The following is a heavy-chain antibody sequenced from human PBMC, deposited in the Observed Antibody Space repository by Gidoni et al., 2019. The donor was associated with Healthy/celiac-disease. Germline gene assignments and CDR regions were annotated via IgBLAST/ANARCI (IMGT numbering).Heavy chain of an antibody. CDR1: GFTVSSNY. CDR3: ARDPWGFGELLSHNYYGMDV. D-gene: IGHD3-10*01. J-gene: IGHJ6*02. Sequence: EVQLVESGGGLVQPGGSLRLSCAASGFTVSSNYMSWVRQAPGKGLEWVSVIYSGGSTYYADSVKGRFTISRDNSKNTLYLQMNSLRAEDTAVYYCARDPWGFGELLSHNYYGMDVWGQGTTVTVSS. V-gene: IGHV3-66*01. CDR2: IYSGGST.